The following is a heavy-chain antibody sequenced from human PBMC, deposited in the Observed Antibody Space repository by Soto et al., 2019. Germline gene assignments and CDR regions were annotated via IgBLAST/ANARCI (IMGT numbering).Heavy chain of an antibody. CDR3: ARDRRGAVAGIRY. CDR2: INHSGST. CDR1: GGSFSGYY. Sequence: PSETLSLTCAVYGGSFSGYYWSWIRQPPGKGLEWIGEINHSGSTNYNPSLKSRVTISVDTSKNQFSLKLSSVTAADTAVYYCARDRRGAVAGIRYWGQGTLVTVSS. J-gene: IGHJ4*02. D-gene: IGHD6-19*01. V-gene: IGHV4-34*01.